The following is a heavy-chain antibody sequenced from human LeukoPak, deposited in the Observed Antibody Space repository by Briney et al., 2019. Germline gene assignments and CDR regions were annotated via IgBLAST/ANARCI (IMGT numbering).Heavy chain of an antibody. CDR3: ARDDIAATGMAFDY. CDR1: GFTFSSYA. CDR2: IWPDGSTK. J-gene: IGHJ4*02. D-gene: IGHD6-13*01. V-gene: IGHV3-33*08. Sequence: GGSLRLSCAASGFTFSSYAMSWVRQAPGKGLVWVTVIWPDGSTKYYEDSVKGRFTVSRDNSMNTLYLQMNSLRAEDTALYYCARDDIAATGMAFDYWGQGTLVTVSS.